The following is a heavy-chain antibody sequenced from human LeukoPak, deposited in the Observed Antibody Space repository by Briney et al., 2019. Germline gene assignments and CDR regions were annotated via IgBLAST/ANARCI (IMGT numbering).Heavy chain of an antibody. CDR2: IYPGDSDT. D-gene: IGHD4-17*01. V-gene: IGHV5-51*01. CDR3: ARPQMTTVTTMGAFDI. CDR1: GYSFTSYW. Sequence: GESLKISCKGSGYSFTSYWIGWVRQMPGKGREWMGIIYPGDSDTRYSPSFQGQVTISADKSISTAYLQWSSLKASDTAMYYCARPQMTTVTTMGAFDIWGQGTMVTVSS. J-gene: IGHJ3*02.